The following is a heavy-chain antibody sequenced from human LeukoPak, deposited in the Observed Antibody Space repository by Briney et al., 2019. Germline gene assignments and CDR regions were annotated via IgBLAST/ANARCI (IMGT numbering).Heavy chain of an antibody. V-gene: IGHV3-7*03. CDR3: ARVYSSGYYLYFDY. CDR2: IKGDGSER. D-gene: IGHD3-22*01. CDR1: AFIFSGHW. J-gene: IGHJ4*02. Sequence: PGGSLRLSCEGSAFIFSGHWMNWVRQTPGKGLEWVASIKGDGSERQYVDSVKGRFSISRDNTKGSLFLQLNSLRAEDTAVYYCARVYSSGYYLYFDYWGQGTLVTVSS.